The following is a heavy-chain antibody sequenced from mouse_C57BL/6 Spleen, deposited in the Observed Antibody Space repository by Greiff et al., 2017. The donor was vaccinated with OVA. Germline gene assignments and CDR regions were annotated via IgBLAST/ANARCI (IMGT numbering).Heavy chain of an antibody. Sequence: DVMLVESGGGLVKPGGSLKLSCAASGFTFSSYTMSWVRQTPEKRLEWVATISGGGGNTYYPDSVKGRFTISRDNAKNTLYLQMSSLRSEDTALYYCARHGGYSSFAYWGQGTLVTVSA. J-gene: IGHJ3*01. CDR2: ISGGGGNT. V-gene: IGHV5-9*01. CDR1: GFTFSSYT. D-gene: IGHD2-3*01. CDR3: ARHGGYSSFAY.